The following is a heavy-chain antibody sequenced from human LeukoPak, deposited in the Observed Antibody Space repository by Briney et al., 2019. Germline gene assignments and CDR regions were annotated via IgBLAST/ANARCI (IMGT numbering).Heavy chain of an antibody. V-gene: IGHV4-39*07. Sequence: SETLSLTCTVSGASISGSAYYWAWIRQPPGKGLEWIGRIYTSGSTNYNPSLKSRVTMSVDTSKNQFSLKLSSVTAADTAVYYCARAQNYDFWSGPSGGFDYWGQGTLVTVSS. CDR1: GASISGSAYY. CDR3: ARAQNYDFWSGPSGGFDY. CDR2: IYTSGST. J-gene: IGHJ4*02. D-gene: IGHD3-3*01.